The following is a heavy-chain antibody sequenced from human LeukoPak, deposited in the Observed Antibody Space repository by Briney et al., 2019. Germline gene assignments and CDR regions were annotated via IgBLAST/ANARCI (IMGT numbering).Heavy chain of an antibody. CDR1: GGSISSYY. D-gene: IGHD1-26*01. J-gene: IGHJ4*02. Sequence: SETLSLTCTVSGGSISSYYWSWIRQPPGKGLEWIGYIYYSGSTNYNPSLKSRVTISVDTSKNQFSLKLSSVTAADTAVFYCARLEVGATTYLFDYWGQGTLVTVSS. CDR3: ARLEVGATTYLFDY. CDR2: IYYSGST. V-gene: IGHV4-59*12.